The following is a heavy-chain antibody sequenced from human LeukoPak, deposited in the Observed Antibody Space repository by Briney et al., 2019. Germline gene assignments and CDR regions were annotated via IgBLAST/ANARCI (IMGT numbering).Heavy chain of an antibody. CDR2: IIPIFGTA. J-gene: IGHJ6*02. CDR3: ARVGSGMVATSYYYYGMDV. V-gene: IGHV1-69*05. D-gene: IGHD5-12*01. CDR1: GGTFSSYA. Sequence: GASVKVSCKASGGTFSSYAISWVRQAPGQGLEWMGGIIPIFGTANYAQKFQGRVTMTRDTSTSTVYMELSSLRSEDTAVYYCARVGSGMVATSYYYYGMDVWGQGTTVTVSS.